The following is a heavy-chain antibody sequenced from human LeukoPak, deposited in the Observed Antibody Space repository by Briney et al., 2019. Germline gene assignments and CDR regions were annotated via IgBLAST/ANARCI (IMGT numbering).Heavy chain of an antibody. V-gene: IGHV4-59*08. CDR1: GGSISSYY. Sequence: SQTLSLTCTVSGGSISSYYWSWIRQPPGKGLEWIGYIYYSGSTNYNPSLKSRVTISVDTSKNQFPLKLSSVTAADTAVYYCAGNPRYSSGWYDAFDIWGQGTMVTVSS. D-gene: IGHD6-19*01. J-gene: IGHJ3*02. CDR3: AGNPRYSSGWYDAFDI. CDR2: IYYSGST.